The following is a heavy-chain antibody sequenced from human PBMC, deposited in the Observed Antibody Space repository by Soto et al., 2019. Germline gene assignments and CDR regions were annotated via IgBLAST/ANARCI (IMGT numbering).Heavy chain of an antibody. D-gene: IGHD3-9*01. V-gene: IGHV3-74*01. J-gene: IGHJ4*02. CDR2: INSDGRTI. CDR3: ASSLLFRLAY. CDR1: GFSFSNYW. Sequence: EVQMLESGGGLVQPGASLRLSCAASGFSFSNYWMHWVRQAPGKGLVWVSRINSDGRTISYADSVKGRFTISRDNAKNTVYLQMKSLRAEDTAVYYCASSLLFRLAYWGQGALVTVSS.